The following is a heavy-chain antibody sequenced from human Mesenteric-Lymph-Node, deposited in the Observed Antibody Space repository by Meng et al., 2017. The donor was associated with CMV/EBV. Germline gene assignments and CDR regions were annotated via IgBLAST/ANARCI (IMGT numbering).Heavy chain of an antibody. Sequence: GGSLRLSCAASGFSVSTNYMGWVRQAPGRGLEWVSVHHVAGDTYYAGSVKGRFTISRDNSKNMLYLQMNNLRVEDTAVYYCARVGFEAGLWRRVDWGPGTLVTVSS. CDR2: HHVAGDT. CDR3: ARVGFEAGLWRRVD. D-gene: IGHD3-16*01. V-gene: IGHV3-53*05. J-gene: IGHJ4*02. CDR1: GFSVSTNY.